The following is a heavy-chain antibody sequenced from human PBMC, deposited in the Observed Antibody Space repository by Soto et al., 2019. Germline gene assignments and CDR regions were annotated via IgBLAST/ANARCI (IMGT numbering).Heavy chain of an antibody. CDR3: ARLRFSGSYTFSPWILAYYYGMDV. CDR1: GGSISSSSYY. J-gene: IGHJ6*02. CDR2: IYYSGST. V-gene: IGHV4-39*01. D-gene: IGHD1-26*01. Sequence: PSETLSLTCTVSGGSISSSSYYWGWIRQPPGKGPEWIGSIYYSGSTYYNPSLKSRVTISVDTSKNQFSLKLSSVTAADTAVYYCARLRFSGSYTFSPWILAYYYGMDVWGQGTTVTVSS.